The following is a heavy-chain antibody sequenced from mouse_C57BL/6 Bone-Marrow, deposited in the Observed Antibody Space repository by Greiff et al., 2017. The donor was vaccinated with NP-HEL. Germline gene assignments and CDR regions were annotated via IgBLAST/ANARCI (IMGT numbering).Heavy chain of an antibody. D-gene: IGHD2-5*01. CDR1: GFTFSNYW. Sequence: EVKLEESGGGLVQPGGSMKLSCVASGFTFSNYWMNWVRQSPEKGLEWVAQIRLKSVNFATLYAESVKGRFTISRAASKRSVYLQMYNLRAVDTGVYYYSGYAGVTREDWYFDVWGTGTTVTVSS. CDR3: SGYAGVTREDWYFDV. J-gene: IGHJ1*03. CDR2: IRLKSVNFAT. V-gene: IGHV6-3*01.